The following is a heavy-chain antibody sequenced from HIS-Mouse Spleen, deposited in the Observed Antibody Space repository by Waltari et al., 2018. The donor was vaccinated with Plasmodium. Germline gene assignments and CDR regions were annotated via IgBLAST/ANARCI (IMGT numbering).Heavy chain of an antibody. CDR3: ARDRITGTSYFDY. CDR1: GGSISSSSYY. V-gene: IGHV4-39*07. Sequence: QLQLQESGPGLVKPSETLSLTCTVSGGSISSSSYYWGWIRQPPGKGLEWIGSINYSGRTNYNPSLKGRGTISVDTSKNQFSLKLSSVTAADTAVYYCARDRITGTSYFDYWGQGTLVTVSS. J-gene: IGHJ4*02. D-gene: IGHD1-7*01. CDR2: INYSGRT.